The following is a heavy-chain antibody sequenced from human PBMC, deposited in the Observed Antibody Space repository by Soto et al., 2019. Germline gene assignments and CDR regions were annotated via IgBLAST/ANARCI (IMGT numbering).Heavy chain of an antibody. CDR2: ISYDGSNK. CDR3: AKDIYRVHDYYYYGMDV. V-gene: IGHV3-30*18. CDR1: GFTFSSYG. J-gene: IGHJ6*02. Sequence: GGSLRLSCAASGFTFSSYGMHWVRQAPGKGLEWVAVISYDGSNKYYADSVKGRFTISRDNSKNTLYLQMNSLRAEDTAVYYCAKDIYRVHDYYYYGMDVWGQGTTVTVSS. D-gene: IGHD1-1*01.